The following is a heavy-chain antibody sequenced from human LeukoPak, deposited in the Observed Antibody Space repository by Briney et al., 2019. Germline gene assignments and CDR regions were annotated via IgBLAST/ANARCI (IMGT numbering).Heavy chain of an antibody. J-gene: IGHJ4*02. Sequence: SVKVSCKASGGTFSSYAISWVRQAPGQGLEWMGGIIPIFGTANYAQKFQGRVTITAGESTSTAYMELSRLRSEDTAVYYCARVGYGGNSVWGQGTLVTVSS. V-gene: IGHV1-69*13. CDR1: GGTFSSYA. CDR3: ARVGYGGNSV. CDR2: IIPIFGTA. D-gene: IGHD4-23*01.